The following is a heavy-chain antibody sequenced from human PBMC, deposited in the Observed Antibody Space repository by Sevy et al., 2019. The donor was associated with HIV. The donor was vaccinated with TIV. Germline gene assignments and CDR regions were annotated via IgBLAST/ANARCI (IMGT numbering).Heavy chain of an antibody. D-gene: IGHD2-15*01. CDR2: ISGSGGST. V-gene: IGHV3-23*01. Sequence: GGSLRLSCAASGFTFSSYAMSWVRQAPGKGLEWVSAISGSGGSTYYADSVKGRFTISRDNSKNTLYLQMNSLRAEDTAVYYCAKDRAVVVVAATPLHSWDQGTLVTVSS. J-gene: IGHJ4*02. CDR3: AKDRAVVVVAATPLHS. CDR1: GFTFSSYA.